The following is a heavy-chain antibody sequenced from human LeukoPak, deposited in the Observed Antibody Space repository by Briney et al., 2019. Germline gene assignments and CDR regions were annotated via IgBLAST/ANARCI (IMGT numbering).Heavy chain of an antibody. D-gene: IGHD3-16*01. CDR3: AHRRGSNWFDP. J-gene: IGHJ5*02. Sequence: SGPTLVKPTQTLTLTCTFSGFSLSTSGVGVGWIRQPPGKALEWLVIIYWDDDKRYSSSLKSRLTITKDTSKNQVVLTMTNMDPVDTATYYCAHRRGSNWFDPWGQGTLVTVSS. V-gene: IGHV2-5*02. CDR2: IYWDDDK. CDR1: GFSLSTSGVG.